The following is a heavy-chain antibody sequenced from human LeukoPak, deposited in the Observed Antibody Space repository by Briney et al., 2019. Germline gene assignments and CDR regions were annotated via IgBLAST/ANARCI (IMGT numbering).Heavy chain of an antibody. Sequence: SETLSLTCTVSGGSISSGGYYWSWIRQHPGKGLEWIGYIYYSGSTYYNPSLKSRVTISVDTSKNQFSLKLTSVTAADTAVYYCARVSPVDTAMAYYFDYWGRGTLVTVSS. V-gene: IGHV4-31*03. J-gene: IGHJ4*02. CDR1: GGSISSGGYY. CDR2: IYYSGST. D-gene: IGHD5-18*01. CDR3: ARVSPVDTAMAYYFDY.